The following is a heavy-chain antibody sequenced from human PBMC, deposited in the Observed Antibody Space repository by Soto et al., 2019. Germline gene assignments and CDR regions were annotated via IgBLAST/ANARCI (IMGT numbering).Heavy chain of an antibody. V-gene: IGHV1-3*01. CDR1: GYTFTSYA. CDR3: ARGQQLGYYYGMDV. Sequence: ASVKVSCKASGYTFTSYAMHWVRQAPGQRLEWMGWINAGNGNTKYSQKFQGRVTMTRNTSISTAYMELSSLRSEDTAMYYCARGQQLGYYYGMDVWGQGTTVTVSS. J-gene: IGHJ6*02. CDR2: INAGNGNT. D-gene: IGHD6-13*01.